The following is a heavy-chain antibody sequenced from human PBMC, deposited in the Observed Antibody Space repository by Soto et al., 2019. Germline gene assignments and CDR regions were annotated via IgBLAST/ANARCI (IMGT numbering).Heavy chain of an antibody. CDR3: ARGGHFWSGYQYYFDY. CDR2: IKQDGSEK. CDR1: GFTFSSYW. V-gene: IGHV3-7*03. D-gene: IGHD3-3*02. Sequence: PGGSLRLSCAASGFTFSSYWMSWVRQAPGKGLEWVANIKQDGSEKYYVDSVKGRFTISRDNAKISLYLQMNSLRAEDTAVYYCARGGHFWSGYQYYFDYWGQGTLVTVSS. J-gene: IGHJ4*02.